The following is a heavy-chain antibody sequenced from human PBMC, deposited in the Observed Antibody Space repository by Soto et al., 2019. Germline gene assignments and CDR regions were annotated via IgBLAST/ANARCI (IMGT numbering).Heavy chain of an antibody. CDR2: ISYDGSNK. Sequence: GGSLRLSCAASGFTFSSYAMHWVRQAPGKGLEWVAVISYDGSNKYYADSVKGRFTISRDNSKNTLYLQMNSLRAEDTAVYYCARTARRYCSGGSCPYYFDYWGQGTLVTVSS. J-gene: IGHJ4*02. V-gene: IGHV3-30-3*01. CDR3: ARTARRYCSGGSCPYYFDY. D-gene: IGHD2-15*01. CDR1: GFTFSSYA.